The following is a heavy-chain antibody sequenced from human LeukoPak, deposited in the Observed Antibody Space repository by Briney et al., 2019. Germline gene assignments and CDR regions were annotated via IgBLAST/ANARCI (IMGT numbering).Heavy chain of an antibody. D-gene: IGHD4-11*01. V-gene: IGHV4-59*08. J-gene: IGHJ3*01. CDR1: GGSTTGYF. CDR3: ARHVTVTYDAFDL. CDR2: VYYMGDT. Sequence: PSETLSLTCSVSGGSTTGYFWTWIRQPPGKGPEWIGYVYYMGDTSYSPSLDSRVSLSVDTSKKQFSLKLNSVTAADTAMYYCARHVTVTYDAFDLWGQGTMVTVSS.